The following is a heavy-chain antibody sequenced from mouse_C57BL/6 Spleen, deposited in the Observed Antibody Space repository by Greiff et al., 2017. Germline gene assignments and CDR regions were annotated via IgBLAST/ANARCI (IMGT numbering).Heavy chain of an antibody. CDR1: GYTFTDYE. Sequence: VQLVESGAELVRPGASVTLSCKASGYTFTDYEMHWVKQTPVHGLEWIGAIDPETGGTAYNQKFKGKAILTADKSSSTAYMELRSLTSEDSAVYYCTRGAQASYYAMDYWGQGTSVTVSS. CDR2: IDPETGGT. V-gene: IGHV1-15*01. D-gene: IGHD3-2*02. J-gene: IGHJ4*01. CDR3: TRGAQASYYAMDY.